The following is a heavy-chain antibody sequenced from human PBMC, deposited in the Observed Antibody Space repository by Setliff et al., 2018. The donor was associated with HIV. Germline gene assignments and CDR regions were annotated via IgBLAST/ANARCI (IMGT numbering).Heavy chain of an antibody. CDR2: IYYSGSA. CDR1: GGSISSGDYY. D-gene: IGHD3-9*01. J-gene: IGHJ4*02. CDR3: ARRDDILTTYYHY. Sequence: SETLSLTCTVSGGSISSGDYYWSWIRQPPGKGLEWIGYIYYSGSAYYNPSLKSRVTISMDTSKNQFSLKVSSVTAADTAVYYCARRDDILTTYYHYWGQGTLVTVSS. V-gene: IGHV4-30-4*08.